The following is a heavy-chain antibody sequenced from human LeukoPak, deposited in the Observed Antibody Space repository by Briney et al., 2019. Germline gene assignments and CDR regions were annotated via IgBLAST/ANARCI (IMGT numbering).Heavy chain of an antibody. CDR3: ARGSNYRRH. V-gene: IGHV3-7*01. CDR2: IKQDGSEK. J-gene: IGHJ4*02. D-gene: IGHD3-16*02. CDR1: GFTFSNYW. Sequence: GGSLRLSCVASGFTFSNYWMTWVRQTPGKGLEWVANIKQDGSEKNFLDSVKGRFTISRDNAKNSVYLQMNSLRDEDTAVYYCARGSNYRRHWGQGTPVTVSS.